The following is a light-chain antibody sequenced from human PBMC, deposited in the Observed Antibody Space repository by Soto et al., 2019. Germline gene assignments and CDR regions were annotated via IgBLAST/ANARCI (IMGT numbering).Light chain of an antibody. CDR3: SSYTSSSNPYV. CDR1: SSDVGGYNY. V-gene: IGLV2-14*01. Sequence: QSVLTQPASVSGSPGQSITISCTGTSSDVGGYNYVSWYQQHPGKAPKLMIYEVSNRPSGVSNRFSGSKSGNTASLTISGLQDEDEADYYCSSYTSSSNPYVFGTGTKLTVL. CDR2: EVS. J-gene: IGLJ1*01.